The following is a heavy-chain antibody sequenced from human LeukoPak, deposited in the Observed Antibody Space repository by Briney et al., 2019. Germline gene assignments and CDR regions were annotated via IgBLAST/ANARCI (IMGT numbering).Heavy chain of an antibody. CDR1: GFTFSAYT. CDR3: ARGTSIVGANNGMDV. V-gene: IGHV3-30-3*01. CDR2: MSNDGSIK. Sequence: GGSLRLSCAASGFTFSAYTIHWVRQAPGKGLEWVAVMSNDGSIKKYANSVKGRFTISRDNSKNTLFLQMDSLRAEDTALYYCARGTSIVGANNGMDVWGQGTTVTVSS. D-gene: IGHD1-26*01. J-gene: IGHJ6*02.